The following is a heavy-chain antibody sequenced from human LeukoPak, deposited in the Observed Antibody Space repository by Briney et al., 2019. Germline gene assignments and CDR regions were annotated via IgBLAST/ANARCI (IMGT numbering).Heavy chain of an antibody. Sequence: PGGSLRLSCAASGFTFSSYSMNWVRQAPGKGLEWVSYISSSSSTIYYADSVKGRFTISRDNAKNSLYLQMNSLRAEDTALYYCAKDTSITMVRGGGMDVWGQGTTVTVSS. D-gene: IGHD3-10*01. CDR3: AKDTSITMVRGGGMDV. CDR2: ISSSSSTI. CDR1: GFTFSSYS. J-gene: IGHJ6*02. V-gene: IGHV3-48*04.